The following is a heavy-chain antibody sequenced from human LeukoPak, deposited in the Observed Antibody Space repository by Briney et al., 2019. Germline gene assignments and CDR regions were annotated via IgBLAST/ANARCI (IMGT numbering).Heavy chain of an antibody. CDR1: GFTFSNYD. CDR2: ISTGSSYK. CDR3: ARFDGGSGFGFDH. D-gene: IGHD3-3*01. Sequence: GGSLRLSCAASGFTFSNYDMNWVCQAPGKGLEWVSCISTGSSYKYYADSVKGRFTISRDNAKNSLYLQMNSLRDEDTAVYYCARFDGGSGFGFDHWGQGTLVSVSS. J-gene: IGHJ4*02. V-gene: IGHV3-21*01.